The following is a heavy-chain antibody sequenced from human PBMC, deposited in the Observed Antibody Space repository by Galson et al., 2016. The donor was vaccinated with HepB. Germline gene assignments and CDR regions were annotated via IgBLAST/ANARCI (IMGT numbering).Heavy chain of an antibody. CDR3: AKHAEPYYYYAMDV. CDR2: IAGRGDSA. CDR1: GFIFSNYA. J-gene: IGHJ6*02. D-gene: IGHD1-14*01. V-gene: IGHV3-23*01. Sequence: SLRLSCAASGFIFSNYAMSWVRQAPGKGLEWVSTIAGRGDSAYYADSVKGRFTISRDSSQNTLFLQMNSLRAEDTAIYYCAKHAEPYYYYAMDVWGQGTTVTVSS.